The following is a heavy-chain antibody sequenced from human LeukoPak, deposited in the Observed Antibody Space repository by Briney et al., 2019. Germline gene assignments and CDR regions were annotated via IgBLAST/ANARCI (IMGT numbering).Heavy chain of an antibody. J-gene: IGHJ5*02. D-gene: IGHD3-10*01. V-gene: IGHV1-69*13. Sequence: SVQVSCKASGGTFSSYAISWVRQAPGQGLEWMGGIIPIFGTANYAQKFQGRVTITADESTSTAYMELSSLRSEDTAVYYCARKYYYGSGINWFDPWGQGTLVTVSS. CDR3: ARKYYYGSGINWFDP. CDR1: GGTFSSYA. CDR2: IIPIFGTA.